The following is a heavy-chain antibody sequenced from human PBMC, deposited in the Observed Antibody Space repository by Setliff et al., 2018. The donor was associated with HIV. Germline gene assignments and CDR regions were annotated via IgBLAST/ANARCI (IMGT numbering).Heavy chain of an antibody. CDR1: GYSISSGYH. CDR3: ARVVATSESGYYFDY. V-gene: IGHV4-38-2*02. D-gene: IGHD3-10*01. J-gene: IGHJ4*02. CDR2: IYYSGST. Sequence: PSETLSLTCTVSGYSISSGYHWGWIRQAPGRGLEWIGRIYYSGSTYYNPSLKSRVTISVDTSKDQFSLRLSSVTAADTAVYYCARVVATSESGYYFDYWGQGVLVTVSS.